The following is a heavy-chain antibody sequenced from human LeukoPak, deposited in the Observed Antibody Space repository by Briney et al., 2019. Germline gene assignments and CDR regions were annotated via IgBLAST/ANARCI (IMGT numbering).Heavy chain of an antibody. CDR1: GGSFSGYY. J-gene: IGHJ5*02. V-gene: IGHV4-34*01. CDR3: ASASVVPAAKGLVXXXDP. D-gene: IGHD2-2*01. Sequence: SETLSLTCAVYGGSFSGYYWSWIRQPPGKGLEWIGEINHSGSTNYNPSLKSRVTISVDTSKNQFSLKLSSVTAADTAVYYCASASVVPAAKGLVXXXDPWGQGTLVTVSS. CDR2: INHSGST.